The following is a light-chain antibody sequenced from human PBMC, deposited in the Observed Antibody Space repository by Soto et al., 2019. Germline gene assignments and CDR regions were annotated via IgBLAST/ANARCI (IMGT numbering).Light chain of an antibody. J-gene: IGKJ1*01. CDR2: DAS. CDR3: QRYDSLRT. V-gene: IGKV1-5*01. Sequence: DIQMTQSPSTLSASVGDRVTITCRASQSISSWLAWYQQKPGKAPKLLIYDASSLESGVPSRFSGSGSGTDFTLTITRLEAEDFAMYYCQRYDSLRTFGQGTKVDI. CDR1: QSISSW.